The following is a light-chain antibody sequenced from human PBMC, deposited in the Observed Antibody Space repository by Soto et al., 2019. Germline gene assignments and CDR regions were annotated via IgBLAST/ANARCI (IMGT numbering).Light chain of an antibody. J-gene: IGKJ2*01. V-gene: IGKV1-5*03. Sequence: DIQMTQSPSTLSASVGDRVTITCRASQSISSWLAWYQQKPGKAPKLLIYKASTLESGVPSRFSGSGSGTEFTFTISSLQPDDFATYYCQQYNSWYTFGQGTKLEI. CDR2: KAS. CDR1: QSISSW. CDR3: QQYNSWYT.